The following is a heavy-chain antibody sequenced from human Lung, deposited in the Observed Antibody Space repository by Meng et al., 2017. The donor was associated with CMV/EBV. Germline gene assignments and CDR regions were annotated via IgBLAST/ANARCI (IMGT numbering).Heavy chain of an antibody. D-gene: IGHD4-11*01. Sequence: GESLKISCLGSGFDFSTYSMNWFRQAPGKGPEWVSAISSSSSYIYYADSVKGRFTVSRNNANDSLYLQMNSLRAEDTGVYYCARDRKNSNYESTDYWGQGTLVTVSS. J-gene: IGHJ4*02. CDR2: ISSSSSYI. CDR3: ARDRKNSNYESTDY. CDR1: GFDFSTYS. V-gene: IGHV3-21*06.